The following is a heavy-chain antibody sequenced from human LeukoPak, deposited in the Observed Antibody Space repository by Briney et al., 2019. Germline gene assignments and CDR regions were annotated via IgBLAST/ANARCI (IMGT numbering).Heavy chain of an antibody. CDR1: GYSFTNNW. CDR2: IYPADSDT. Sequence: GESLKISCKGSGYSFTNNWIGWVRQLPGKGLEWLGIIYPADSDTTYSPSFQGHVTISADKSTSTAYLQWSSLKASDTAMYYCARLQGVSRGWSFDYWGQGTLVTVSS. J-gene: IGHJ4*02. D-gene: IGHD6-19*01. CDR3: ARLQGVSRGWSFDY. V-gene: IGHV5-51*01.